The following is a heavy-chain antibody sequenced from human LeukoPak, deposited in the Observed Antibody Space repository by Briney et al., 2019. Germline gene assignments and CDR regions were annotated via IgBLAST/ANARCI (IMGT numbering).Heavy chain of an antibody. V-gene: IGHV7-4-1*02. Sequence: ASVKVSCKASGYTFTSYGISWVRQAPGQGLEWMGWINTNTGNPTYAQGFTGRFVFSLDTSVSTAYLQISSLKAEDTAVYYCARDGDDYGDLRLDYWGQGTLVTVSS. CDR1: GYTFTSYG. CDR2: INTNTGNP. J-gene: IGHJ4*02. D-gene: IGHD4-17*01. CDR3: ARDGDDYGDLRLDY.